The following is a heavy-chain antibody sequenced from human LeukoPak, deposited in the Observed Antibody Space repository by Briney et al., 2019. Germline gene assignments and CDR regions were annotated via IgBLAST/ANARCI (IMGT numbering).Heavy chain of an antibody. CDR1: GGTFSSYA. CDR2: IIPIFGTA. D-gene: IGHD4-17*01. CDR3: ARDSLYGVVDY. V-gene: IGHV1-69*05. Sequence: SVKVSCKASGGTFSSYAISWVRQAPGQGLEWMGGIIPIFGTANYAQKFQGRVTMTRDTSTSTVYMYLSSLRSEDMAVYYCARDSLYGVVDYWGQGTLVTVSS. J-gene: IGHJ4*02.